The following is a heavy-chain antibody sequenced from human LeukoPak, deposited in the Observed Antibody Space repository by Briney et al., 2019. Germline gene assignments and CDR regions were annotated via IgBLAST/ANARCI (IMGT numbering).Heavy chain of an antibody. V-gene: IGHV3-33*01. CDR1: GFTFSSYG. D-gene: IGHD5-18*01. CDR3: AAVRGYSYGQFDY. Sequence: PGGSLRLSCAASGFTFSSYGMHWVRQAPGMGLEWVAVIWYDGSNKYYADSVKGRFTISRDNSKNTLYLQMNSLRAEDTAVYYCAAVRGYSYGQFDYWGQGTLVTVSS. CDR2: IWYDGSNK. J-gene: IGHJ4*02.